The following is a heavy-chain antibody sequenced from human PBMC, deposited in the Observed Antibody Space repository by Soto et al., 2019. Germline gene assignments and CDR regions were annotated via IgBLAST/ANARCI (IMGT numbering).Heavy chain of an antibody. CDR1: GFTFSNYG. J-gene: IGHJ6*02. V-gene: IGHV3-33*01. CDR2: ICYGGSNK. Sequence: PGGSLRLSCAASGFTFSNYGMHWVRQAPGKGLEWVAAICYGGSNKYYADSVKGRFTISRDNSKNTLYLQMNSLRAEDTAVYYFARDDSRGREVAIYGMDVWGQGTTVTVSS. D-gene: IGHD6-19*01. CDR3: ARDDSRGREVAIYGMDV.